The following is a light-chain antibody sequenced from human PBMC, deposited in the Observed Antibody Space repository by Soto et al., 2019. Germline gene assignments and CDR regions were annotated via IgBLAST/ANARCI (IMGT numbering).Light chain of an antibody. J-gene: IGKJ1*01. V-gene: IGKV1-5*03. CDR2: KAS. Sequence: DIQMTQSPSILSASVGDRVTITCRTSQSISSWLAWYQQKPGKAPNLLIHKASHLESGVPSRFSGSGSGTEFTLTISRVQPGDFATYYCQHYNTYPWTFGQGTKVEIK. CDR1: QSISSW. CDR3: QHYNTYPWT.